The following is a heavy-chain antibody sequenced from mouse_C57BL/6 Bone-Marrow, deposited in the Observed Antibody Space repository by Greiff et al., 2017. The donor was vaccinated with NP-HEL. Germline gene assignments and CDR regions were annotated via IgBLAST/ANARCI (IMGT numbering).Heavy chain of an antibody. D-gene: IGHD2-12*01. J-gene: IGHJ2*01. CDR2: IDPENGDT. CDR1: GFNIKDDY. Sequence: VQLQQSGAELVRPGASVKLSCTASGFNIKDDYMHWVKQRPEQGLEWIGWIDPENGDTEYASKFQGKATITADTSSNTAYLQLSSLTSEDTAVYYCTTNDGDYWGQGTTLTVSS. CDR3: TTNDGDY. V-gene: IGHV14-4*01.